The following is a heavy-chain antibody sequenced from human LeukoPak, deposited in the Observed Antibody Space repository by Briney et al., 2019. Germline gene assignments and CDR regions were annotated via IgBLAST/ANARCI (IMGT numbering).Heavy chain of an antibody. CDR2: IGTAGDT. CDR3: ARRPYSSSWYYFDY. CDR1: GFTFSSYD. J-gene: IGHJ4*02. D-gene: IGHD6-13*01. V-gene: IGHV3-13*01. Sequence: GGSLRLSCAASGFTFSSYDMHWVRQATGKGLEWVSAIGTAGDTYYPGSVKGRFTISRENAKNSLYLQTNSLRAGDTAVYYCARRPYSSSWYYFDYWGQGTLVTVSS.